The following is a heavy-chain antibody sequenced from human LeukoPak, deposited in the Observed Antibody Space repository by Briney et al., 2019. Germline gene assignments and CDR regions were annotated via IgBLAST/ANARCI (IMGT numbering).Heavy chain of an antibody. CDR2: IYISGST. V-gene: IGHV4-61*02. CDR1: GDSISSGSYY. D-gene: IGHD4-23*01. J-gene: IGHJ3*02. CDR3: AGTSTVVTREAFDI. Sequence: SETLSLTCTVSGDSISSGSYYWTWIRQPAGKGLEWIGRIYISGSTNYNPALKSRVTISVDTSKNQLSLKLSSVTAADTAVYYCAGTSTVVTREAFDIWGQGTMVTVSS.